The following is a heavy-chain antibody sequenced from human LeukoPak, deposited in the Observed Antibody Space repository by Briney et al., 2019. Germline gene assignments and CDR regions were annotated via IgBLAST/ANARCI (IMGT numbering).Heavy chain of an antibody. CDR2: MNPNSGNT. D-gene: IGHD1-1*01. J-gene: IGHJ3*02. V-gene: IGHV1-8*01. CDR3: ARDIRYNWNDLGAFDI. Sequence: GASVKVSCKASGYTFTSYDINWVRRATGQGLEWMGWMNPNSGNTGYAQKFQGRVTMTRNTSISTAYMELSRLRSDDTAVYYCARDIRYNWNDLGAFDIWGQGTMVTVSS. CDR1: GYTFTSYD.